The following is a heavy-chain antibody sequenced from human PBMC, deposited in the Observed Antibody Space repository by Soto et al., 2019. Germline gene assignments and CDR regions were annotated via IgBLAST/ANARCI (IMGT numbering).Heavy chain of an antibody. CDR2: IYYSGRT. V-gene: IGHV4-59*01. CDR1: GDSISSYY. CDR3: ARGHLGITTTGTWYDFDY. Sequence: PSETLSLTCTVSGDSISSYYWTWIRQPPGKXLEYIGYIYYSGRTYYNPSLKSRVTISVDTSKNQFSLKLSSVTAADTAVYYCARGHLGITTTGTWYDFDYWGQGTLVTVSS. D-gene: IGHD2-15*01. J-gene: IGHJ4*02.